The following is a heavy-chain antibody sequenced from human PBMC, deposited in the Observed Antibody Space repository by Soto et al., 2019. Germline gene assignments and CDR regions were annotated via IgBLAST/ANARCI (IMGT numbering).Heavy chain of an antibody. Sequence: QVQLVESGGGVVQPGRSLRLSCAASGFTFSSYAMHWVRQAPGKGLEWVAVISYDGSNKYYADSVKGRFTISRDNSKNTLYLRMNSLRAEDTAVYYCARDLYSSSNYWGQGTLVTVSS. CDR3: ARDLYSSSNY. J-gene: IGHJ4*02. CDR2: ISYDGSNK. V-gene: IGHV3-30-3*01. D-gene: IGHD6-6*01. CDR1: GFTFSSYA.